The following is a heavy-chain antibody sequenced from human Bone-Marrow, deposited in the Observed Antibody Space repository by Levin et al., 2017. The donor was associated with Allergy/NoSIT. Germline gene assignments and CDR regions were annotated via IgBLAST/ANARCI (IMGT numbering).Heavy chain of an antibody. CDR2: IIPRFGRV. Sequence: KISCKASGGTLSSNTFSWVRQAPGQGLEWMGGIIPRFGRVDYAQKFQGRVTITADESTSTTYVELTSLRSEDTAIYYCARGPFCGGDCYSAFKNWGQGSLVTVSS. CDR3: ARGPFCGGDCYSAFKN. CDR1: GGTLSSNT. D-gene: IGHD2-21*02. V-gene: IGHV1-69*01. J-gene: IGHJ4*02.